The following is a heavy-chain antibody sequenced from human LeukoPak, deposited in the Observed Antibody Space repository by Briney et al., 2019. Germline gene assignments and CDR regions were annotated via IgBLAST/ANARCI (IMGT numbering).Heavy chain of an antibody. D-gene: IGHD4-17*01. J-gene: IGHJ5*02. CDR2: IYNSGST. CDR1: GGSISSYY. V-gene: IGHV4-59*01. Sequence: TSETLSLTCTVSGGSISSYYWSWIRQTPGKGLEWIGYIYNSGSTNYNPSLKSRVTISVDTSKNQFSLKLNSVTAADTAVYYSARGGICYGDAFCNWFDPWGQGTLVTVSS. CDR3: ARGGICYGDAFCNWFDP.